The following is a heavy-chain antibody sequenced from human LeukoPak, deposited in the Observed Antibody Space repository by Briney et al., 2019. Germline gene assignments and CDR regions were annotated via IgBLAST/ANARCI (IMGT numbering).Heavy chain of an antibody. V-gene: IGHV1-69*05. CDR1: GGTFSSYA. D-gene: IGHD1-26*01. CDR3: ARERHSGSYSYFDY. CDR2: IIPIFGTA. J-gene: IGHJ4*02. Sequence: SSVKVSCKASGGTFSSYAISWVRQAPGQGLEWMGGIIPIFGTANYAQKFQGRVTITTDESTSTAYMELSSLRSEDTAVYYCARERHSGSYSYFDYWGQGTLVTVSS.